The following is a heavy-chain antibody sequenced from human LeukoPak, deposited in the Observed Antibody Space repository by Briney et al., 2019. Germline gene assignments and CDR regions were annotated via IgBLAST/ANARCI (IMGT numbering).Heavy chain of an antibody. D-gene: IGHD3-10*01. CDR3: AKDLYGSGDL. CDR1: GFTFDDYA. V-gene: IGHV3-9*01. Sequence: GGSLRLSCAASGFTFDDYAMHWVRQAPGKGLEWVSGISWNSGSIGYADSVKGRFTISRDNAKNSLYLQMNSLRAEDTALYYCAKDLYGSGDLWGQGTLVTVSS. CDR2: ISWNSGSI. J-gene: IGHJ5*02.